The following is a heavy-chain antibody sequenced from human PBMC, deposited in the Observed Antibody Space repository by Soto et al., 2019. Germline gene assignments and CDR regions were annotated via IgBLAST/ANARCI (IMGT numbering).Heavy chain of an antibody. CDR1: GFTFSSCA. D-gene: IGHD3-3*01. Sequence: QVQLVESGGGVVQPGRSLRLSCAASGFTFSSCAMHWVRQAPGKGLEWVALISYDGSNKYYADSVKGRFTISRDNSKNTLYMQMNSLRAEDTAVYYCARDKRDLRFLEWSYYFDYWGQGTRVTVSS. CDR3: ARDKRDLRFLEWSYYFDY. J-gene: IGHJ4*02. CDR2: ISYDGSNK. V-gene: IGHV3-30-3*01.